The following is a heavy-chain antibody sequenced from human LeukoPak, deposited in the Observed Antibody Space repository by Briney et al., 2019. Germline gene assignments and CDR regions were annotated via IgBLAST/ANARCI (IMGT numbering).Heavy chain of an antibody. CDR1: GYTFTGYY. CDR3: ARWYCSSTSCSIFDY. D-gene: IGHD2-2*01. V-gene: IGHV1-2*02. J-gene: IGHJ4*02. CDR2: INPNSGGT. Sequence: ASVKVSCKASGYTFTGYYMHWVRQAPGQGLEWMGWINPNSGGTTYAQKFQGRVTMTRDTSISTAYMELSRLRSDDTAVYYCARWYCSSTSCSIFDYWGQGTLVTVSS.